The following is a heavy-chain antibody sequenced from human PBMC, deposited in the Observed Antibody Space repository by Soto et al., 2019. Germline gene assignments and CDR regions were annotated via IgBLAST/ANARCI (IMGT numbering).Heavy chain of an antibody. Sequence: GGSLRLSCAASGFTFSSYGMHWVRQAPGKRLEWVAVISYDGSNKYYADSVKGRFTISRDNSKNTLYLQMNSLRAEDTAVYYYAKDLTGGSSSWYLGIDYWGQGTLVTVSS. CDR3: AKDLTGGSSSWYLGIDY. D-gene: IGHD6-13*01. J-gene: IGHJ4*02. V-gene: IGHV3-30*18. CDR2: ISYDGSNK. CDR1: GFTFSSYG.